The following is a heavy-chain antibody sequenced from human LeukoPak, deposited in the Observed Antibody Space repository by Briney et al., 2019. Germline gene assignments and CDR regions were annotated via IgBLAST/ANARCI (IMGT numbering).Heavy chain of an antibody. CDR2: ISAYNGNT. CDR3: ARVRIVVVPAANNYFDY. J-gene: IGHJ4*02. V-gene: IGHV1-18*01. CDR1: GYTFTSYG. D-gene: IGHD2-2*01. Sequence: ASVKVSCKASGYTFTSYGISWVRQAPGQGLEWMGWISAYNGNTNYAQKLQGRVTMTTDTSTRTAYMELRSLRSDDTAVYYCARVRIVVVPAANNYFDYWGQGTLVTVSS.